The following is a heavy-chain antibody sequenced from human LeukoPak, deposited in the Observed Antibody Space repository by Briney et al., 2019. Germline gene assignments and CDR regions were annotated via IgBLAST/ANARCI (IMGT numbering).Heavy chain of an antibody. V-gene: IGHV3-30*03. D-gene: IGHD2-15*01. CDR3: ALGYCSGGSCYNLDY. Sequence: LRLSCAASGFTFSSYGMHWVRQAPGKGLEWVAVISYDGSNKYYADSVKGRFTISRDNSKNTLYLQMNSLRAEDTAVYYCALGYCSGGSCYNLDYWGQGTLVTVSS. CDR1: GFTFSSYG. J-gene: IGHJ4*02. CDR2: ISYDGSNK.